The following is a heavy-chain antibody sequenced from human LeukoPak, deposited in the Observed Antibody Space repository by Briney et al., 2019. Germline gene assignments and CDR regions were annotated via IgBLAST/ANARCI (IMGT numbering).Heavy chain of an antibody. V-gene: IGHV3-11*01. CDR1: GFTFSDYY. CDR2: ISSSGSTI. J-gene: IGHJ6*02. Sequence: GGSLRLSCAASGFTFSDYYMSWIRQAPGKGLEWVSYISSSGSTIYYADSVKGRFTISRDNAKNSLYLQMNSLRAEDTAVYYCARDSYGSGSYCYYYYGMDVWGQGTTVTVSS. D-gene: IGHD3-10*01. CDR3: ARDSYGSGSYCYYYYGMDV.